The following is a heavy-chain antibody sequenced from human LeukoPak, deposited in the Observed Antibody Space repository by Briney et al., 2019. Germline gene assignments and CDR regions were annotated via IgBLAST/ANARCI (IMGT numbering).Heavy chain of an antibody. Sequence: ASVTVSCKASGGTFNSYAISWVRQAPGQGLEWMGGIIPMSDTANYPQKFRGGLTITADIPTSTVYMELSSLRSEDTAVYYCAREDDTGRYMGDDAFDIWGQGTMVTVSS. CDR1: GGTFNSYA. CDR3: AREDDTGRYMGDDAFDI. D-gene: IGHD1-26*01. CDR2: IIPMSDTA. V-gene: IGHV1-69*06. J-gene: IGHJ3*02.